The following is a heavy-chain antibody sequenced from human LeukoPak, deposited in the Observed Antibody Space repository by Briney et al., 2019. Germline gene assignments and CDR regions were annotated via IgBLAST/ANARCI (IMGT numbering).Heavy chain of an antibody. D-gene: IGHD2-15*01. CDR3: ASPARGLDYYSMDV. J-gene: IGHJ6*01. Sequence: EASVKVSCKASLCTFSSYAISGVRQAPGQELEWMGRMMRMLGIGKYPEEFQGRVTITAELSTSTAYMDLSSLSSEDTAVYYCASPARGLDYYSMDVWGQGTTVTVSS. CDR2: MMRMLGIG. CDR1: LCTFSSYA. V-gene: IGHV1-69*04.